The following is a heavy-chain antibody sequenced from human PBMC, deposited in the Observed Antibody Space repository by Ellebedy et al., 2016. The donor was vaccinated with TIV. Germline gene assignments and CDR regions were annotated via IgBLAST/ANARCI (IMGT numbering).Heavy chain of an antibody. CDR1: GFTFSSYG. J-gene: IGHJ4*02. Sequence: GESLKISCAASGFTFSSYGMHWVRQAPGKGLEWVSFIRYDGSNKYYADSVKGRFTISRDNSKNTLYLQMNSLRAEDTAVYYCAKDLLLFGDGYNNYFDYWGQGTLVTVSS. V-gene: IGHV3-30*02. D-gene: IGHD5-24*01. CDR2: IRYDGSNK. CDR3: AKDLLLFGDGYNNYFDY.